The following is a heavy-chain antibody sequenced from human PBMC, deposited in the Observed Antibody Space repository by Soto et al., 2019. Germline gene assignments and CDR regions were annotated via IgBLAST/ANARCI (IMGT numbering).Heavy chain of an antibody. CDR3: AREVVSKGEYYFAY. D-gene: IGHD3-16*01. J-gene: IGHJ4*02. V-gene: IGHV4-30-2*01. CDR1: GGSISSGGYS. CDR2: IYHCGST. Sequence: QLQLQESGSGLVKPSQTLSSTCAVSGGSISSGGYSWSWIRQPPGMGLEVIGYIYHCGSTYYNPSPNRRVTISVDRSKSMFSRKLSSMTAADTAVYYCAREVVSKGEYYFAYWGQGSLVTVSS.